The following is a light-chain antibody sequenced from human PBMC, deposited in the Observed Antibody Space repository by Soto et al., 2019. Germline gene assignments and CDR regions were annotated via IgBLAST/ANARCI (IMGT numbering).Light chain of an antibody. Sequence: LTQPPSASGTPGQRVTISCSGSSSNIGSNTVNWYQQLPGTAPKLLIYSNNQRPAGVPDRFSGSKSGTSASLAISGLQSEDEADYYCAAWDDSLNGLVFGGGTKLTVL. CDR3: AAWDDSLNGLV. J-gene: IGLJ2*01. V-gene: IGLV1-44*01. CDR2: SNN. CDR1: SSNIGSNT.